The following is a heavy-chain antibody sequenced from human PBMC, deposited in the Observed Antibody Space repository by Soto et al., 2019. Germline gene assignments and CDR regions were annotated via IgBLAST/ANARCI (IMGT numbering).Heavy chain of an antibody. CDR3: AKDRAPIFGVPYGYFDY. D-gene: IGHD3-3*01. CDR2: ISWNHGSI. V-gene: IGHV3-9*01. Sequence: EVQLVESGGGLVQPGRSLRLSCAASGFTFDDYAMHWVRQATGKGLEWVSGISWNHGSIGYADSVKGRFTISRDNAKNSLYLQMNSLRAEDTALYYCAKDRAPIFGVPYGYFDYWGQGTLVTVSS. J-gene: IGHJ4*02. CDR1: GFTFDDYA.